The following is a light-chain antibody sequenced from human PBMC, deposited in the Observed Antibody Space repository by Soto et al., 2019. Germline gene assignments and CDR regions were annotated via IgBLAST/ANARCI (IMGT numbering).Light chain of an antibody. J-gene: IGLJ2*01. Sequence: QSVLTQPASVSGSPGQSITISCTGTNSDVGSYNLVSWFQQHPGKAPKLMIYEGTKRPSGVANRFSGSKSGNTASLTISGLQAEDEADYYCSSYAGSGTYVVFGGGTKLTVL. CDR3: SSYAGSGTYVV. CDR2: EGT. CDR1: NSDVGSYNL. V-gene: IGLV2-23*01.